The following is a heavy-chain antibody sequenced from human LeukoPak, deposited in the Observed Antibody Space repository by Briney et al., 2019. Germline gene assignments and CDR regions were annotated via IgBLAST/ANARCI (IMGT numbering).Heavy chain of an antibody. V-gene: IGHV3-7*01. CDR2: IKQDGSEK. D-gene: IGHD5-12*01. CDR3: ARDKDRMVATQSFDY. CDR1: GFTFSSYW. J-gene: IGHJ4*02. Sequence: GGSLRLSCAASGFTFSSYWMSWVRQAPGKGLEWVANIKQDGSEKYYVDSVKGRFTISRDNAKNSLYLQMNSLRAEDTAVYYCARDKDRMVATQSFDYWGQGTLVTVSS.